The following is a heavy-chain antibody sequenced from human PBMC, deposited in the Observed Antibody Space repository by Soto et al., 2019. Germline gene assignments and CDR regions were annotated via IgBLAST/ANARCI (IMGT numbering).Heavy chain of an antibody. J-gene: IGHJ6*03. CDR3: AKAGLRFEIYYYYMDV. V-gene: IGHV3-23*01. D-gene: IGHD5-12*01. CDR1: GFTFSSYA. Sequence: GSLRLSCAASGFTFSSYAMSWVRQAPGKGLEWVSAISGSGGSTYYADSVKGRLTISRDNSKNTLYLQMNSLRAEDTAVYYCAKAGLRFEIYYYYMDVWGKGTTVTVSS. CDR2: ISGSGGST.